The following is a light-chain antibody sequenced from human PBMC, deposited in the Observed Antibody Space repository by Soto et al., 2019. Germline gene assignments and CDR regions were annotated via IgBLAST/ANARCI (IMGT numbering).Light chain of an antibody. J-gene: IGKJ2*01. Sequence: EIVMTQSPATLSLSPGERATLSCRASQSVSSNLAWYQQKPGQAPRLLIYGASTRATGIPARFSGSGSGTEFTLTISSLQSEDFAVYYCQQYNNWPPYTFCQGTKLEIK. CDR3: QQYNNWPPYT. CDR1: QSVSSN. CDR2: GAS. V-gene: IGKV3-15*01.